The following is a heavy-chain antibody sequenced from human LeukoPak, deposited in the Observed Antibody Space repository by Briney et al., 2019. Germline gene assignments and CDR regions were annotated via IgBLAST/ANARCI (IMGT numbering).Heavy chain of an antibody. CDR2: IIPIFGTA. V-gene: IGHV1-69*06. Sequence: ASVKVSCKASGYTFTGYYMHWVRQAPGQGLEWMGGIIPIFGTANYAQKFQGRVTITADKSTSTAYMELSSLRSEDTAVYYCARAYYGSGRKYYFDYWGQGTLVTVPS. J-gene: IGHJ4*02. D-gene: IGHD3-10*01. CDR3: ARAYYGSGRKYYFDY. CDR1: GYTFTGYY.